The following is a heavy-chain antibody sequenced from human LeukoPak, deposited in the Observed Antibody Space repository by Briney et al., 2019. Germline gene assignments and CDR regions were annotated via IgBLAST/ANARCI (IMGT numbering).Heavy chain of an antibody. CDR3: ARGGWELAFDY. CDR2: IKQDGSEK. CDR1: GFTFSSYA. Sequence: GGSLRLSCAASGFTFSSYAMSWVRQAPGKGLEWVANIKQDGSEKYYVDSVKGRFTISRDNAKNSLYLQMNSLRAEDTAVYYCARGGWELAFDYWGQGTLVTVSS. V-gene: IGHV3-7*01. J-gene: IGHJ4*02. D-gene: IGHD1-26*01.